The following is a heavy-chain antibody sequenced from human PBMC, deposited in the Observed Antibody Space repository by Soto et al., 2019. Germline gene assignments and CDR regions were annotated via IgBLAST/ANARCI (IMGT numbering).Heavy chain of an antibody. CDR2: ISGSGGST. J-gene: IGHJ5*02. CDR3: AKVRDSSGWYVMNWFDP. D-gene: IGHD6-19*01. V-gene: IGHV3-23*01. CDR1: GFTFSSYA. Sequence: GGSLRLSCAASGFTFSSYAMSWVRQAPGKGLEWVSAISGSGGSTYYADSVKGRFTISRDNSKNTLYLQMNSLRAEDTAVYYCAKVRDSSGWYVMNWFDPWGQGTLVTVSS.